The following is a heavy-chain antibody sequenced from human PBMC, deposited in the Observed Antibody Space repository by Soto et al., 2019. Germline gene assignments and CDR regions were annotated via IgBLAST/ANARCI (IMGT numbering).Heavy chain of an antibody. CDR3: ARESYSYGPFDP. J-gene: IGHJ5*02. D-gene: IGHD5-18*01. V-gene: IGHV1-69*06. CDR1: GGAFSSYA. CDR2: IIPIFGTA. Sequence: SVKVSCKASGGAFSSYAISWVRQAPGQGLEWMGGIIPIFGTANYAQKFQGRVTITADKSTSTAYMELSSLRSEDTAVYYCARESYSYGPFDPWGQGTLVTVSS.